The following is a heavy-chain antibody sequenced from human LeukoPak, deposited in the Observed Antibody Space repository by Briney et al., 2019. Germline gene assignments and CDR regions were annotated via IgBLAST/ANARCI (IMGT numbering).Heavy chain of an antibody. D-gene: IGHD6-13*01. J-gene: IGHJ4*02. CDR2: ISAYNGNT. Sequence: ASVKVSCKASGYTFTSYGISWVRQAPGQGLEWMGWISAYNGNTNYAQKFQGRVTMTRDTSISTAYMELSRLRSDDTAVYYCARGRRPYSSSTPLDYWGQGTLVTVSS. CDR1: GYTFTSYG. CDR3: ARGRRPYSSSTPLDY. V-gene: IGHV1-18*01.